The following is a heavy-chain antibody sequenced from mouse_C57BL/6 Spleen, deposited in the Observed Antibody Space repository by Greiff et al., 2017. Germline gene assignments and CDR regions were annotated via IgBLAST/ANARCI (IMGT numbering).Heavy chain of an antibody. CDR1: GFTFSSYT. J-gene: IGHJ2*01. CDR2: ISGGGGNT. Sequence: EVQLQESGGGLVKPGGSLKLSCAASGFTFSSYTMSWVRQTPEKRLEWVATISGGGGNTYYPDIVKGRFTISRDNAKNTLYLQMSSLWSEDTALYYCARQYSYFDYWGQGTTLTVSS. CDR3: ARQYSYFDY. V-gene: IGHV5-9*01.